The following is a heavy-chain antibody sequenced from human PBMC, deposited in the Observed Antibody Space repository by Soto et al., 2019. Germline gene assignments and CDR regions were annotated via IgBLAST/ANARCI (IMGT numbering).Heavy chain of an antibody. D-gene: IGHD2-2*01. CDR2: IIPIFGTA. J-gene: IGHJ6*02. CDR1: GGTFSSYA. V-gene: IGHV1-69*01. CDR3: AREYCSSTSCPAVPDYSYYGMDV. Sequence: QVQLVQSGAEVKKPGSSVKVSCKASGGTFSSYAISWVRQAPGQGLEWMGGIIPIFGTANYAQKFQGRVTITPDESTSTAYMELSSLRSEDTAVYYCAREYCSSTSCPAVPDYSYYGMDVWGQGNTVTVSS.